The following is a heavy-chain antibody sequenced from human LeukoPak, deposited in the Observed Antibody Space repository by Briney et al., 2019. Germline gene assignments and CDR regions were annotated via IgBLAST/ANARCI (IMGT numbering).Heavy chain of an antibody. CDR2: IYSGGST. V-gene: IGHV3-53*05. D-gene: IGHD3-22*01. J-gene: IGHJ3*02. CDR1: GFTVSSND. Sequence: GGSLRLSCAASGFTVSSNDMSWVRQAPGKGLECISVIYSGGSTDYADSVKGRFTISRDNSKNTLYLQMNSLRAEDTAVYYCASNKDMETYYYDSSGLEGAFDIWGQGTMVTVSS. CDR3: ASNKDMETYYYDSSGLEGAFDI.